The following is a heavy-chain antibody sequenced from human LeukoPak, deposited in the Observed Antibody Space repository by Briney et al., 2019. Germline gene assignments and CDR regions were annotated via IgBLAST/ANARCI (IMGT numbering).Heavy chain of an antibody. Sequence: GGSLRLSCAASGFTFSSYAMHWVRQAPGKGLEWVAVISYDGSNKYYADSVKGRFTISRDNSKNTLYLQMNSLRAEDTAVYYCAKDRDYYDSSGVDYWGQGTLVTVSS. D-gene: IGHD3-22*01. V-gene: IGHV3-30*04. CDR1: GFTFSSYA. CDR3: AKDRDYYDSSGVDY. J-gene: IGHJ4*02. CDR2: ISYDGSNK.